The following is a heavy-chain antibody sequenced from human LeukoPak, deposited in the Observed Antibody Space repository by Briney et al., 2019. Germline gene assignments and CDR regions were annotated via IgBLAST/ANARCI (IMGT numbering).Heavy chain of an antibody. CDR3: ASRDPCNAGLCYGLNY. D-gene: IGHD2-15*01. Sequence: GGSLRLSCAASGFTPSDYYMSWIRQAPGKGLEWVSYISSSGSTIYYADSVKGRFTISRDNAKNSLYLQMNSLRAEDTAVYYCASRDPCNAGLCYGLNYWGQGTLLTVSS. V-gene: IGHV3-11*01. CDR2: ISSSGSTI. CDR1: GFTPSDYY. J-gene: IGHJ4*02.